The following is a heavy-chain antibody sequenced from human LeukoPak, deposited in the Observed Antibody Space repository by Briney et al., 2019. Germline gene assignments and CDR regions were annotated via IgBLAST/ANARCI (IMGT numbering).Heavy chain of an antibody. CDR1: GGSFSGYY. D-gene: IGHD3-10*01. J-gene: IGHJ6*03. CDR3: ASVRRGFGESSKYYAYYYMGV. Sequence: SETLSLTCAVYGGSFSGYYWSWIRQPPGKGLEWIGNIYYSGSTYYNPSLKSRVTISLDTSKNQFSLKLSSVTAADTAVYYCASVRRGFGESSKYYAYYYMGVWGKGTTVTISS. CDR2: IYYSGST. V-gene: IGHV4-34*01.